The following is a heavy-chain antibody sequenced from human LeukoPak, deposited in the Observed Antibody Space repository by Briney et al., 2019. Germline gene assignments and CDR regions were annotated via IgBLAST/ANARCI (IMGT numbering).Heavy chain of an antibody. CDR3: ARYCSSTSCLIRGYSYGFGGFDY. V-gene: IGHV4-61*02. D-gene: IGHD2-2*01. CDR2: IYTSGST. CDR1: GGSISSGGYY. Sequence: SETLSLTCTVSGGSISSGGYYWSWIRQPAGKGLEWIGRIYTSGSTNYNPSLKSRVTISVDTSKNQFFLKLSSVTAADTAVYYCARYCSSTSCLIRGYSYGFGGFDYWGQGTLVTVSS. J-gene: IGHJ4*02.